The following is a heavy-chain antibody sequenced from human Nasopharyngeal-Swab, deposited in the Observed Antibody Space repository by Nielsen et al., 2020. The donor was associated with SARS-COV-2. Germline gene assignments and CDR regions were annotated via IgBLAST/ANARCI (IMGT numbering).Heavy chain of an antibody. V-gene: IGHV3-21*01. Sequence: GGSLRLSCAASGFTFSSYSMNWARQAPGKGLEWVSSISSSSSYIYYADSVKGRFTISRDNAKNSLYLQMNSLRAEDTAVYYCARDPIGYSSSSWWFDPWGQGTLVTVSS. CDR1: GFTFSSYS. D-gene: IGHD6-13*01. CDR2: ISSSSSYI. J-gene: IGHJ5*02. CDR3: ARDPIGYSSSSWWFDP.